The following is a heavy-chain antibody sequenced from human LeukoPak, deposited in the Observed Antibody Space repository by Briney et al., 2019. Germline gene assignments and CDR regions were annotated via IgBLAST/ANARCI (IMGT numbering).Heavy chain of an antibody. CDR1: GFTFSSYA. J-gene: IGHJ4*02. CDR3: AKDRRDVLRYFDWYPPIDY. V-gene: IGHV3-23*01. D-gene: IGHD3-9*01. Sequence: GGSLRLSCAASGFTFSSYAMSWVRQAPGKGLEWVSANSGSGGSTYYADSVKGRFTISRDNSKNTLYLQMNSLGAEDTAVYYCAKDRRDVLRYFDWYPPIDYWGQGTLVTVSS. CDR2: NSGSGGST.